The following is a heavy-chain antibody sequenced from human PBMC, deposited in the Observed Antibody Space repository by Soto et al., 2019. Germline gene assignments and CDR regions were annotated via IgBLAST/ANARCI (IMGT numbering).Heavy chain of an antibody. D-gene: IGHD4-17*01. Sequence: GGSLRLSCAVSGFSFSRHGMRWVRQAPGKGLEWVSTIRYGGGRKYYGDSVKGRFTFSRDNSKNTLYLQMNSLRAEDTAIYFCAKGTYRDYVYWDHAFDFWGQGTMVTVSS. J-gene: IGHJ3*01. CDR1: GFSFSRHG. CDR2: IRYGGGRK. CDR3: AKGTYRDYVYWDHAFDF. V-gene: IGHV3-23*01.